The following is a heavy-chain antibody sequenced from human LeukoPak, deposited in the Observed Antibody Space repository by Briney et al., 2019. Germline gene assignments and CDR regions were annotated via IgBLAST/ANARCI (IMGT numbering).Heavy chain of an antibody. V-gene: IGHV3-9*01. Sequence: GRSLRLSCAASGFTFDDYAMHWVRQAPGKGLEWVSGISWNSGSIGYADSVKGRFTISRDNAKNSLYLQMNSLRAEDTAVYYCARALPRGDAFDIWGQGTMVTVSS. CDR1: GFTFDDYA. J-gene: IGHJ3*02. CDR2: ISWNSGSI. CDR3: ARALPRGDAFDI.